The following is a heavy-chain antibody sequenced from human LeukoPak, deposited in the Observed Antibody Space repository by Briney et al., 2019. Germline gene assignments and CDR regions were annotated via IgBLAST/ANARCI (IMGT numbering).Heavy chain of an antibody. V-gene: IGHV1-2*02. CDR3: ARVTSGSYHY. D-gene: IGHD1-26*01. J-gene: IGHJ4*02. CDR1: GYTFTGYY. Sequence: ASVKVSCKASGYTFTGYYLHWVRQAPGQGLEWMGWINAKNGDTEYAQKLQGRVTMTRDTSISTAYMELTSLRYDDTAVYFCARVTSGSYHYWGKGTLVTVSS. CDR2: INAKNGDT.